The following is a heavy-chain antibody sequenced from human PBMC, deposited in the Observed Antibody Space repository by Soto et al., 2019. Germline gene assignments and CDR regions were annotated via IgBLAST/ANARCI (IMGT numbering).Heavy chain of an antibody. V-gene: IGHV3-30-3*01. J-gene: IGHJ4*02. CDR3: AREGDIVLVPAAPTYFDY. Sequence: QVQLVESGGGVVQPGRSLRLSCAASGFTFSSYAMHWVRQAPGKGLEWVAVISYDGSNKYYADSVKGRFTISRDNSKNTLYLQMNSLRAEDTAVYYCAREGDIVLVPAAPTYFDYWGQGTLVTVSS. CDR2: ISYDGSNK. CDR1: GFTFSSYA. D-gene: IGHD2-2*01.